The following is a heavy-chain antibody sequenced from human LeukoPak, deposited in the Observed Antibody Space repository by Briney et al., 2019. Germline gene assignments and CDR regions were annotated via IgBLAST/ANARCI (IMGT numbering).Heavy chain of an antibody. J-gene: IGHJ5*02. D-gene: IGHD2-2*01. CDR1: GFIFSSYA. CDR2: ISGSGGST. V-gene: IGHV3-23*01. CDR3: AKDKYCSSTSCYGNWFDP. Sequence: GGSLRLSCAASGFIFSSYAMSWVRQAPGKGLEWVSAISGSGGSTYYADSVKGRFTISRDNSKNTLYLQMNSLRAEDTAVYYCAKDKYCSSTSCYGNWFDPWGQRTLVTVSS.